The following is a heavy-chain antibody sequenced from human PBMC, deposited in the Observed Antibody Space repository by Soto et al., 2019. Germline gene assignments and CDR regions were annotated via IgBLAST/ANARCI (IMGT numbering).Heavy chain of an antibody. V-gene: IGHV3-23*01. J-gene: IGHJ4*02. Sequence: EVQLLESGGGLVQPGGSLRLSCAASGFTFSSYAMRWVRQAPVKGLEWVSAISGSGGSTYYADSVKGRFTISRDNSKITLYLQMNSLIAEDTAVYYCARRGSGSYYDYWGQGTLVTVSS. D-gene: IGHD1-26*01. CDR1: GFTFSSYA. CDR3: ARRGSGSYYDY. CDR2: ISGSGGST.